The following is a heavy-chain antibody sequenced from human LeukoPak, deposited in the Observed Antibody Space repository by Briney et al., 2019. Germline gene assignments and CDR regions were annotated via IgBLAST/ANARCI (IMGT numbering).Heavy chain of an antibody. D-gene: IGHD3-22*01. V-gene: IGHV4-59*01. CDR2: IYYSGST. J-gene: IGHJ4*02. CDR1: GGSISSYY. Sequence: SETLSLTCTVSGGSISSYYWSWIRQPPGKGLEWSGYIYYSGSTNYNPSLKSRVTISVDTSKNQFSLKLSSVTAADTAVYYCARGVEVSPEIYGLVDYWGPGTLVTVSS. CDR3: ARGVEVSPEIYGLVDY.